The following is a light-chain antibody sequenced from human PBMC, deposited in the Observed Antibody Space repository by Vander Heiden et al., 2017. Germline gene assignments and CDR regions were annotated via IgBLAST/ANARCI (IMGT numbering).Light chain of an antibody. CDR3: MQALQAPYT. CDR2: WGS. J-gene: IGKJ2*01. V-gene: IGKV2-28*01. CDR1: QSLFHSKGHNF. Sequence: DTVMTQSPLSLAVTPGEPASISCSANQSLFHSKGHNFFDWYQQKPGQSPRLLIYWGSNRASGVPDRFSGSESGTDFTLKSSRVEAEDAGVYYCMQALQAPYTFGQGTKLEIK.